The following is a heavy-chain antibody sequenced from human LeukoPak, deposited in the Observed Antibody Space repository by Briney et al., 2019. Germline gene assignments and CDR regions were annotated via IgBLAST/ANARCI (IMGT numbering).Heavy chain of an antibody. Sequence: ASVKVSCKASGYTFTSYGLTWVRQAPGQGLEWMGWISAYNGNTNYAQKLQGRVTMTTDTSTSTAYMELRSLRSDDTAVYYCARPNTYYDILTGYNNWFDPWGQGTLVTVSS. V-gene: IGHV1-18*01. CDR1: GYTFTSYG. CDR2: ISAYNGNT. CDR3: ARPNTYYDILTGYNNWFDP. J-gene: IGHJ5*02. D-gene: IGHD3-9*01.